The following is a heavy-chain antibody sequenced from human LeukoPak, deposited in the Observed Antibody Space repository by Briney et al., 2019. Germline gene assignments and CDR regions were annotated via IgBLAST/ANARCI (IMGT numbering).Heavy chain of an antibody. CDR2: IYENGGTT. V-gene: IGHV3-23*01. J-gene: IGHJ5*02. Sequence: GGSLRLSCVGSGFTFRSHAMSWVRQAPEKGLEFVSGIYENGGTTYYADSVKGRFSISRDNSKNTLYLQMDSLRGEDTAVYYCAKVTVGTTSRLDTWGQGTLVTVSS. CDR1: GFTFRSHA. CDR3: AKVTVGTTSRLDT. D-gene: IGHD2/OR15-2a*01.